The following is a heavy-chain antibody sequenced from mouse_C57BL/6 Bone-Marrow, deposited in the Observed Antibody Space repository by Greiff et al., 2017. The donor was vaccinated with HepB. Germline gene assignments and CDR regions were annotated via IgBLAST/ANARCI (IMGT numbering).Heavy chain of an antibody. J-gene: IGHJ3*01. CDR2: IRNKANNHAT. CDR1: GFTFSDAW. V-gene: IGHV6-6*01. Sequence: VQLQQSGGGLVQPGGSMKLSCAASGFTFSDAWMDWVRQSPEKGLEWVAEIRNKANNHATYYAESVKGRFTISRDDSKSSVYLQMNSLRAEDTGIYYCTLVYDGYYGRFAYWGQGTLVTVSA. CDR3: TLVYDGYYGRFAY. D-gene: IGHD2-3*01.